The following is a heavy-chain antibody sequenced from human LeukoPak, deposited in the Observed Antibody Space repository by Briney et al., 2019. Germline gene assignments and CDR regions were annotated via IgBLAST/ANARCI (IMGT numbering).Heavy chain of an antibody. CDR3: ARNNRYCSGGSCYFRWFDP. CDR1: GYTFSSYY. J-gene: IGHJ5*02. V-gene: IGHV1-46*01. D-gene: IGHD2-15*01. CDR2: INPSGGST. Sequence: GASVTVSCKASGYTFSSYYMHWVRQAPGQGLEWMGIINPSGGSTRYAQKFQGRVTMTRDTSTSTVYMELSSLRSEDTAVYYCARNNRYCSGGSCYFRWFDPWGQGTLVTVSS.